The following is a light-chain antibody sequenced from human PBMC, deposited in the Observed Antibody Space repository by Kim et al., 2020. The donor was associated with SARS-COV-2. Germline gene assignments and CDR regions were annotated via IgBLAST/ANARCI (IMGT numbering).Light chain of an antibody. CDR1: QSVSTN. V-gene: IGKV3-15*01. Sequence: EIVMTQSPATLSVPPGERATLSCRASQSVSTNLAWYQQEPGQAPRLLIDGASTRTTGIPARFSGSGSGTEFTLTISSLQSEDFAVYYCQEYDSWPRLTFGGGTKVDIK. J-gene: IGKJ4*01. CDR3: QEYDSWPRLT. CDR2: GAS.